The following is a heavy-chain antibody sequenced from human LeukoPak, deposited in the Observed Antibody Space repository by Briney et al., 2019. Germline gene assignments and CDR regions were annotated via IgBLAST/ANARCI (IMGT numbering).Heavy chain of an antibody. V-gene: IGHV3-74*01. CDR2: INSDGGGA. CDR3: ARDVPHNWFDT. CDR1: GITFGNNW. J-gene: IGHJ5*02. Sequence: GGSLRLSCAASGITFGNNWMHWVRQGPGKGLVWISRINSDGGGAIYADSVKGRFTVSRDNTKNTLYLQMNSLRAEDTAVYYCARDVPHNWFDTWGQGTLVTVSS.